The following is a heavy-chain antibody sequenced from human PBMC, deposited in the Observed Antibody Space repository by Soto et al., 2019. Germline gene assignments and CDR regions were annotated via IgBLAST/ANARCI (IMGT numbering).Heavy chain of an antibody. J-gene: IGHJ4*02. V-gene: IGHV2-5*01. CDR3: ANRIAGPGRTLDY. Sequence: QITLEESGPTLVSPTQTLTLTCTVSGFSLSTDAVGVAWIRQPPGKALEWLALIYWNDEARYKTSLNNRLTITNDTSKNQVVLTMTDMAPLDTATYFCANRIAGPGRTLDYWGQGILVTVSS. CDR2: IYWNDEA. CDR1: GFSLSTDAVG. D-gene: IGHD6-13*01.